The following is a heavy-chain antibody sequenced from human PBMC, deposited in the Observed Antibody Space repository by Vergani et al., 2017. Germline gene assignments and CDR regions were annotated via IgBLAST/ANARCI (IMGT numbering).Heavy chain of an antibody. D-gene: IGHD2/OR15-2a*01. V-gene: IGHV3-30*02. Sequence: VQLVESGGGVVRPGESLRLSCAASGFTFHDYGIHWVRQAPGKGLEWVSFIRYDGSSEYYGDSVKGRFTISRDKSQNTVNLQMNSLRTEDTAVYFCANSVIAGNVGVAYFGMDVWGRGTTVTVSS. CDR2: IRYDGSSE. J-gene: IGHJ6*02. CDR1: GFTFHDYG. CDR3: ANSVIAGNVGVAYFGMDV.